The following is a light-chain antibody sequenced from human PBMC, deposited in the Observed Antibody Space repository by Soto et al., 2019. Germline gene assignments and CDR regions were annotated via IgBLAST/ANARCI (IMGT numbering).Light chain of an antibody. V-gene: IGKV1-5*03. J-gene: IGKJ1*01. CDR2: KAS. CDR1: QSISSW. Sequence: DIQMTQSPSTLSASVGDRVTITCRASQSISSWLAWYQQKPGKAPKLVIYKASSLESGVPSRFSGSGSGTEFTLTISSLQPDDFATYYCQQYNSYWTFGKGTKVEIK. CDR3: QQYNSYWT.